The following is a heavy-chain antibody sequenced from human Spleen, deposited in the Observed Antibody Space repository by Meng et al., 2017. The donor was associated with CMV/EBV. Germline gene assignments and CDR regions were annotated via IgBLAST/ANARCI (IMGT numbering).Heavy chain of an antibody. Sequence: GESLKISCAASGFNFSSYAMSWVRQASGKGLEWVANIKQDGSEKYYVDAVKGRFTISRDNAKNSLYLQMKSLRAEDTAVYYCAREGRIEVAGKDYCGQGTLVTVSS. V-gene: IGHV3-7*01. J-gene: IGHJ4*02. CDR1: GFNFSSYA. CDR3: AREGRIEVAGKDY. CDR2: IKQDGSEK. D-gene: IGHD6-19*01.